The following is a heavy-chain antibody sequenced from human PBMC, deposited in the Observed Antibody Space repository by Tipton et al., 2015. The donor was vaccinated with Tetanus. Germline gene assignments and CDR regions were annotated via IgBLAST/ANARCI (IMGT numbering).Heavy chain of an antibody. D-gene: IGHD3-10*01. CDR2: IYYSGST. Sequence: TLSLTCVVSGGPIRGYYWSWIRQPPGKELEWIGWIYYSGSTKYNPSLKSRVTMSVDTSKNQFSLKLRSASAADTAVYYCARGGSSVGPWGQGTQVSVSS. CDR1: GGPIRGYY. V-gene: IGHV4-59*01. CDR3: ARGGSSVGP. J-gene: IGHJ5*02.